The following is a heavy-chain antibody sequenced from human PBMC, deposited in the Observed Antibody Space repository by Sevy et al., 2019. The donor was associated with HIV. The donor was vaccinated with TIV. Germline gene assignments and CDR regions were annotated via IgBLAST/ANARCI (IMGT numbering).Heavy chain of an antibody. CDR2: ISYDGSNK. CDR3: AKWSMGGARWLQLGAFDI. V-gene: IGHV3-30*18. J-gene: IGHJ3*02. CDR1: GFTFSSYG. D-gene: IGHD5-12*01. Sequence: GRSLRLSCAASGFTFSSYGMHWVRQAPGKGLEWVAVISYDGSNKYYGDSVKGRFTISRDNSKNTLHLQMNSLRAEDTAVYYCAKWSMGGARWLQLGAFDIWGQGTMVTVSS.